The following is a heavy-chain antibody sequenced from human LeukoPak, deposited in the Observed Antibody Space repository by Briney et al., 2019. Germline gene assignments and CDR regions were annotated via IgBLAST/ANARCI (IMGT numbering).Heavy chain of an antibody. J-gene: IGHJ3*02. Sequence: GGSLRLSCAASGFTFSDYYMSWIRQAPGKGLEWVSYISSSSSYTNYADSVKGRFTISRDNAKNSLYLQMNSLRAEDTAVYYCARVIGSVRYFDWGKGAFDIWGQGTMVTVSS. V-gene: IGHV3-11*06. D-gene: IGHD3-9*01. CDR1: GFTFSDYY. CDR2: ISSSSSYT. CDR3: ARVIGSVRYFDWGKGAFDI.